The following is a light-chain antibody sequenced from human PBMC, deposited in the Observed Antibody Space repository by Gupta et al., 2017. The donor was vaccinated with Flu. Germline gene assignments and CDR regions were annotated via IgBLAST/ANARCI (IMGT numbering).Light chain of an antibody. CDR1: QSVGNY. Sequence: IVLRQSPATLSLSPGERATLSCRASQSVGNYLAWYQQKPGQTPRLLIYDASNWDSGIPARFSGSGSGKDFTLTISCREQEDFAGYYCQKPSNCPPYTFGQGTKLEIK. V-gene: IGKV3-11*01. J-gene: IGKJ2*01. CDR2: DAS. CDR3: QKPSNCPPYT.